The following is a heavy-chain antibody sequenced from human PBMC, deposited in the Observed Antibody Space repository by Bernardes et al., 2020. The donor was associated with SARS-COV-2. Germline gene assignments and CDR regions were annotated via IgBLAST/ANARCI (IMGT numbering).Heavy chain of an antibody. J-gene: IGHJ6*02. CDR3: ARDYAYNYGFGMDV. Sequence: SVKVSCKASGGTFGRYAISWVRQAPGQGLEWMGKIIPILGVANFAQKFQGRVTTTADKSTSTAYMELSSLRSEDTAVYYCARDYAYNYGFGMDVWGQGTTVTVSS. CDR1: GGTFGRYA. D-gene: IGHD3-10*01. V-gene: IGHV1-69*04. CDR2: IIPILGVA.